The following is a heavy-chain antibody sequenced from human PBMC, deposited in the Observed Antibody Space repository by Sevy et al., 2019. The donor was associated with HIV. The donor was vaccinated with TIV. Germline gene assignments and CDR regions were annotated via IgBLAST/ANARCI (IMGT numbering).Heavy chain of an antibody. Sequence: GGSLRLSCAASGFTFSSYSMNWVRQAPGKGLEWVSSISSSSSYIYYADSVKGRFSISRDNAKKSLYLQMNSLRAEDTAVYYCGRGPSSCSNHYWGQGTLVTVSS. CDR3: GRGPSSCSNHY. CDR1: GFTFSSYS. D-gene: IGHD6-19*01. CDR2: ISSSSSYI. V-gene: IGHV3-21*01. J-gene: IGHJ4*02.